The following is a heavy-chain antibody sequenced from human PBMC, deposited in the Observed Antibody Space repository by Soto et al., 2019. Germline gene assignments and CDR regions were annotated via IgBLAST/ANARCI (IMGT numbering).Heavy chain of an antibody. D-gene: IGHD1-1*01. Sequence: GGSLRLSCAASGFTFSSYGMHWVRQAPGKGLEWVAVIWSDGNNKYYADSVKGRFTISRDNSKNTVYLQMNSLRAEDTAVYYCAKDLGNSLDYFDSWGQGTLVTVSS. CDR2: IWSDGNNK. J-gene: IGHJ4*02. V-gene: IGHV3-33*06. CDR1: GFTFSSYG. CDR3: AKDLGNSLDYFDS.